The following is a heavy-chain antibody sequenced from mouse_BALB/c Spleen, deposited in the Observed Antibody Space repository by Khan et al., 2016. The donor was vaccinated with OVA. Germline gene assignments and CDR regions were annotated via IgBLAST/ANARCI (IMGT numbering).Heavy chain of an antibody. Sequence: QVQLQQPGAELVKPGASVKLSCKASGYTFTSYYMYWVKQRPGQGLEWIGGINPSNGGTNFNEKFKSKATLTVDKSSSTAYMQLRSLTSEDSAVSNCTRGGAWATMISWFDYGGQGTLVTVSA. J-gene: IGHJ3*01. CDR1: GYTFTSYY. CDR2: INPSNGGT. V-gene: IGHV1S81*02. D-gene: IGHD2-4*01. CDR3: TRGGAWATMISWFDY.